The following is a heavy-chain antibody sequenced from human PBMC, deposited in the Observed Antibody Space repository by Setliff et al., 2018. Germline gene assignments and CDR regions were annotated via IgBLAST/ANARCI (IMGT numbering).Heavy chain of an antibody. Sequence: SETLSLTCTVSGYSISSGYIWGWIRQPPGKGLEWVGSIGHTGSINYNPSLKSRLTISRDTSKNQVSLKLNSVTATDTAVYYCAREQWLDPPGYYYMDVWAKGTTVTVSS. CDR1: GYSISSGYI. CDR2: IGHTGSI. D-gene: IGHD6-19*01. V-gene: IGHV4-38-2*02. CDR3: AREQWLDPPGYYYMDV. J-gene: IGHJ6*03.